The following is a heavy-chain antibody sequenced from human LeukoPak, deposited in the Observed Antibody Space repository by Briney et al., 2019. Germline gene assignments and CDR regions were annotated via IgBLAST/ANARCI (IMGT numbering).Heavy chain of an antibody. Sequence: GASVKVSCKASGGTFSSYAISWVRQAPGQGLEWMGGVIPIFCTANYAQKFQGRVTITADESTSTAYMELSSLRSEDTAVYYCARDRGQWLVRGYFDYWGQGTLVTVSS. V-gene: IGHV1-69*13. CDR3: ARDRGQWLVRGYFDY. D-gene: IGHD6-19*01. J-gene: IGHJ4*02. CDR1: GGTFSSYA. CDR2: VIPIFCTA.